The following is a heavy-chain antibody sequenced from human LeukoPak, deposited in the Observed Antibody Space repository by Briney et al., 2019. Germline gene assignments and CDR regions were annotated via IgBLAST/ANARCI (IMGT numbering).Heavy chain of an antibody. Sequence: SETLSLTCAVSLGSISTNNWWSWVRQTPGKGLEWIGEIYHSGSTNYNPSLKSRITMSVDNSKNQLSLKLSSVTAADTAVYYCARDQAGFASVAGTVDYWGQGTLVTVSS. V-gene: IGHV4-4*02. CDR2: IYHSGST. CDR1: LGSISTNNW. D-gene: IGHD6-19*01. J-gene: IGHJ4*02. CDR3: ARDQAGFASVAGTVDY.